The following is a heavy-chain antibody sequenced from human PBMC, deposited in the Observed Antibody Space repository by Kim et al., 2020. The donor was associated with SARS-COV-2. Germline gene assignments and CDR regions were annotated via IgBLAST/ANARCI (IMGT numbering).Heavy chain of an antibody. J-gene: IGHJ5*01. CDR1: GFTFSDFY. CDR3: ARVSSGSSSWYWFDS. D-gene: IGHD6-13*01. Sequence: GGSLRLSCAASGFTFSDFYMTWIRQAPGKGLEWLSYISSSGTYIKYAHSVKGRFSISRDNAKNSLYLQMNSLRAEDTAVYYCARVSSGSSSWYWFDSWGQGTLVTVSS. CDR2: ISSSGTYI. V-gene: IGHV3-11*05.